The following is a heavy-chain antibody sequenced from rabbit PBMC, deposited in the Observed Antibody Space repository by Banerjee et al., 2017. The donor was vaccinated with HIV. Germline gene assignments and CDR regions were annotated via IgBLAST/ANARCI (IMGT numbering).Heavy chain of an antibody. J-gene: IGHJ4*01. Sequence: QEQLVESGGGLVQPEGSLTLTCTASGFSFSSSYWICWVRQAPGKGLEWIACIYAGSSGSTYYASWAKGRFTISRSTSLNTVTLQMTSLTAADTATYLCARDEQASGGYVFNLWGPGTLVTVS. CDR1: GFSFSSSYW. CDR3: ARDEQASGGYVFNL. D-gene: IGHD1-1*01. V-gene: IGHV1S45*01. CDR2: IYAGSSGST.